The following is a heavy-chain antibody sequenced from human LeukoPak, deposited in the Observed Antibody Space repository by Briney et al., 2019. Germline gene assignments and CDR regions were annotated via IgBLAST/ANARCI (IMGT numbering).Heavy chain of an antibody. D-gene: IGHD4-17*01. Sequence: ASVKVSCTASGYTFTSYDINWVRQATGQGLEWMGWMNPNSGNTGYAQKFQGRVTMTRNTSISTAYMELSSLRSGDTAVYYCARYGSAVHDYVDYIAEDYWGQGTLVTVSS. CDR2: MNPNSGNT. CDR3: ARYGSAVHDYVDYIAEDY. CDR1: GYTFTSYD. V-gene: IGHV1-8*01. J-gene: IGHJ4*02.